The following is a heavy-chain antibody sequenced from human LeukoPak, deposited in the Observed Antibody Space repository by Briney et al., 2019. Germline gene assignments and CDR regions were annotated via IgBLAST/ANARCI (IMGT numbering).Heavy chain of an antibody. V-gene: IGHV3-21*01. CDR2: ISSSSSYI. CDR1: GFTFSSYA. J-gene: IGHJ4*02. CDR3: AKDPTHYRVWDYYETIGLSY. D-gene: IGHD3-22*01. Sequence: GGSLRLSCAASGFTFSSYAMHWVRQAPGKGLEWVSSISSSSSYIYYADSVKGRFTISRDNAKNSLYLQMNSLRAEDTAVYYCAKDPTHYRVWDYYETIGLSYWGQGTLVTVSS.